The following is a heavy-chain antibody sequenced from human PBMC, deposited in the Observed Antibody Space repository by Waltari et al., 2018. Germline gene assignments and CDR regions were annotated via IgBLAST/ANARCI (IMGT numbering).Heavy chain of an antibody. V-gene: IGHV3-23*01. CDR1: GFRFNNYA. CDR3: TKDQSEAAAWLGNWFDP. D-gene: IGHD6-13*01. J-gene: IGHJ5*02. CDR2: ISASGGGT. Sequence: SGFRFNNYAMNWVRQAPGKGLEWVSVISASGGGTYYAGAVQGRFTISRDNSNNTVYLQMNSLRAEDTAVYYCTKDQSEAAAWLGNWFDPWGQGTLVTVSS.